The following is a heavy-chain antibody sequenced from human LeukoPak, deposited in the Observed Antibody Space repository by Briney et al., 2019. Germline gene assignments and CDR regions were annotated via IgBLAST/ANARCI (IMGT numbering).Heavy chain of an antibody. CDR2: MYYGGST. D-gene: IGHD3/OR15-3a*01. CDR3: ARHTGTGLLKPKYYFDY. J-gene: IGHJ4*02. V-gene: IGHV4-39*01. CDR1: GGSISSSTYY. Sequence: SETLSLTCSVSGGSISSSTYYWGWLRQPPGKGLEWIGSMYYGGSTYYNPSLKSRVTISVDTSKNQFSLKLSSVTAADTAVYYCARHTGTGLLKPKYYFDYWGQGTLVTVSS.